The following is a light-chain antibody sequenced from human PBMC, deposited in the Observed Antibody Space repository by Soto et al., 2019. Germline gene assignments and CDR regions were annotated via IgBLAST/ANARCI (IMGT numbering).Light chain of an antibody. CDR2: GAS. J-gene: IGKJ5*01. CDR3: QQYGGSMT. CDR1: QSLRSSY. V-gene: IGKV3-20*01. Sequence: EIVLTQSPGTLSLSPGDTATLSCRASQSLRSSYLAWYQQRPGQAPRLLIYGASNRATGIPDRFGGSGSGTDFTLTISRLDPGDFAVYYCQQYGGSMTFGQGTRLEIE.